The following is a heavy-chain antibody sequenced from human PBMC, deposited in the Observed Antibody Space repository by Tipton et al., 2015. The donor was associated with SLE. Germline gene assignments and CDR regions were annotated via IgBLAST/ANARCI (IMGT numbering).Heavy chain of an antibody. CDR1: GYSISSGYY. CDR2: IYHSGYT. D-gene: IGHD7-27*01. CDR3: ARSLGTGYFDK. J-gene: IGHJ4*02. V-gene: IGHV4-38-2*01. Sequence: TLSLTCAVSGYSISSGYYWGCIRQPPGKGLEWIGIIYHSGYTYYNPSFKSRVTMSVDTSENQFSLKLSSVTASDTAVYYCARSLGTGYFDKWGPGMLVTVSS.